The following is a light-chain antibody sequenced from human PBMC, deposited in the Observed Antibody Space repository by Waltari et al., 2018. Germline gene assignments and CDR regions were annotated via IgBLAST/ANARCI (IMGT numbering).Light chain of an antibody. Sequence: EIVLTQSPATLSLSPGERATLPCRASQSVSSYLAWYQQMPGQAPRLLIHSASNRATGIPARFSGSGYGTDFTLTISSLEPEDFAVYYCQQRSNWPRTFGQGTKVEIK. CDR3: QQRSNWPRT. CDR2: SAS. CDR1: QSVSSY. J-gene: IGKJ1*01. V-gene: IGKV3-11*01.